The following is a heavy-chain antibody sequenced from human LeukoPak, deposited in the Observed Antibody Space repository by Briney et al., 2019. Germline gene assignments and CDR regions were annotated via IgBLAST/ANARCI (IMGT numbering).Heavy chain of an antibody. Sequence: GGSLKISCKGSGYSFTSYWIGWVRQMPGKGLEWMGIIYPGDSDTRYSPSFQGQVTISADKSISTAYLQWSSLKASDTAMYYCARLARDSSGYYSHAFDIWGQGTMVTVSS. J-gene: IGHJ3*02. CDR3: ARLARDSSGYYSHAFDI. CDR1: GYSFTSYW. CDR2: IYPGDSDT. D-gene: IGHD3-22*01. V-gene: IGHV5-51*01.